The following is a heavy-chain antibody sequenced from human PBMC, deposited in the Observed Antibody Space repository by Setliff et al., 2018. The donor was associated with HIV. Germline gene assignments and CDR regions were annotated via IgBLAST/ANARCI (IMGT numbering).Heavy chain of an antibody. CDR1: GFNFGGYS. D-gene: IGHD1-1*01. V-gene: IGHV3-66*01. CDR3: ARGRPTGYFDC. Sequence: GGSLRLSCAGSGFNFGGYSMSWVRQAPGKGLEWVSIIYSDDYTKYADSVKGRFTISRDNAKNSLYLQMNSLRGEDTAVYYCARGRPTGYFDCWGQGTLVTVSS. CDR2: IYSDDYT. J-gene: IGHJ4*02.